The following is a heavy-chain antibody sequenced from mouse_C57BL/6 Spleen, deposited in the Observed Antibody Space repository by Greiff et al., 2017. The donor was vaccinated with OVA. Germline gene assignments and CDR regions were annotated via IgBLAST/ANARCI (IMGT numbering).Heavy chain of an antibody. CDR2: IDPSDSYT. Sequence: QVQLQQPGAELVMPGASVKLSCKASGYTFTSYWMHWVKQRPGQGLEWIGEIDPSDSYTNYNQKFKGKSTLTVDKSSSTAYMQLSSLTSEDSAVDYCARGGPYSNYGYWGQGTTLTVSS. V-gene: IGHV1-69*01. CDR1: GYTFTSYW. CDR3: ARGGPYSNYGY. J-gene: IGHJ2*01. D-gene: IGHD2-5*01.